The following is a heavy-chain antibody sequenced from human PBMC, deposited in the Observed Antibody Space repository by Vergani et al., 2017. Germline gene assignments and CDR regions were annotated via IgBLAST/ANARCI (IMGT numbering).Heavy chain of an antibody. D-gene: IGHD1-26*01. CDR2: IYYSGST. V-gene: IGHV4-39*07. CDR1: GGSISSSSYY. Sequence: QLQLQESGPGLVKPSETLSLTCTVSGGSISSSSYYWGWIRQPPGKGLEWIGSIYYSGSTYYNPSLKSRVTISVDTSKNQFSLKQSSVTAADTAVYYCAGDVGGSKPFYYYYYMDVWGKGTTVTVSS. J-gene: IGHJ6*03. CDR3: AGDVGGSKPFYYYYYMDV.